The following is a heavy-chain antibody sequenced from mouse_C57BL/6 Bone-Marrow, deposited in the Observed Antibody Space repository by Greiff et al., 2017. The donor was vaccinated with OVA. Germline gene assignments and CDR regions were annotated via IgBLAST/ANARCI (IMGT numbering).Heavy chain of an antibody. D-gene: IGHD1-1*01. V-gene: IGHV7-3*01. CDR2: IRNKANGYTT. CDR1: GFTFTDYY. Sequence: EVQGVESGGGLVQPGGSLSLSCAASGFTFTDYYMSWVRQPPGKALEWLGFIRNKANGYTTEYSASVKGRFTISRDNSQSILYLQMNALRAEDSATYYCARSLGSSPLFAYWGQGTLVTVSA. CDR3: ARSLGSSPLFAY. J-gene: IGHJ3*01.